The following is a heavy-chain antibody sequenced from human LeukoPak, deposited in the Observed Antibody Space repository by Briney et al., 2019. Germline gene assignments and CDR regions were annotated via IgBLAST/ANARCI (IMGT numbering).Heavy chain of an antibody. CDR3: AKIFHAYSSSWDDAFDI. CDR1: GFTFSSYS. D-gene: IGHD6-13*01. J-gene: IGHJ3*02. Sequence: GGSLRLSCAASGFTFSSYSMNWVRQAPGKGLEWVSSLNSDSTYIYYADSLKGRFTISRDNAKNSLYLQMSTLRAEDTAVYYCAKIFHAYSSSWDDAFDIWGQGTMVTVSS. V-gene: IGHV3-21*01. CDR2: LNSDSTYI.